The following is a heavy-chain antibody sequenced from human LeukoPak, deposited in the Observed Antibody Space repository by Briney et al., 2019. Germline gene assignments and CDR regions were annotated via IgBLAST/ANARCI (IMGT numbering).Heavy chain of an antibody. D-gene: IGHD3-3*01. J-gene: IGHJ6*02. CDR1: GYTFTSYY. Sequence: RASVKVSCKASGYTFTSYYMHWVRQAPGQGLEWMGIINPSGGSTSYAQKFQGRVTMTRDTSTSTVYMELSSLRSEDTAVYYCARGLYDFWSGYYTNYGMDVWGQGTTVTVSS. CDR3: ARGLYDFWSGYYTNYGMDV. CDR2: INPSGGST. V-gene: IGHV1-46*01.